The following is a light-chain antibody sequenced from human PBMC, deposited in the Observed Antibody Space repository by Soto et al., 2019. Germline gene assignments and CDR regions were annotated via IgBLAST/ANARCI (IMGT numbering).Light chain of an antibody. CDR2: GNS. CDR3: QSLRV. CDR1: SSNIGAGYD. V-gene: IGLV1-40*01. Sequence: QAVVTQPPSVSGAPGQRVTISCTGSSSNIGAGYDVHWYQQLPGTAPKLLIYGNSNRPSGVPDRFSGSKSGTSASLAITGLQAEDEADYYCQSLRVFGGGTKVTVL. J-gene: IGLJ2*01.